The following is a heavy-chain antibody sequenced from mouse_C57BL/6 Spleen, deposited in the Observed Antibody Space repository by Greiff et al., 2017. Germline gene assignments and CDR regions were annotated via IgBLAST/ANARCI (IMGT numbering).Heavy chain of an antibody. Sequence: QVQLQQPGAELVRPGTSVKLSCKASGYTFTSYWMHWVKQRPGQGLEWIGVIDPSDSYTNYNQKFKGKATLTVDTSSSTAYMQLSSLTSEDSAVYCCARVGDDYAMDYWGQGTSVTVSS. CDR1: GYTFTSYW. D-gene: IGHD2-3*01. CDR2: IDPSDSYT. V-gene: IGHV1-59*01. CDR3: ARVGDDYAMDY. J-gene: IGHJ4*01.